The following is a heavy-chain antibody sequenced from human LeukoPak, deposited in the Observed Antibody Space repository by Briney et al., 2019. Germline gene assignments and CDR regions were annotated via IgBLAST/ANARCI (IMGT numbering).Heavy chain of an antibody. CDR3: AKRGSGRYFDY. CDR2: VNSGSSST. CDR1: QFTFSNYD. J-gene: IGHJ4*02. D-gene: IGHD5-12*01. Sequence: RPGGSLRLSCAASQFTFSNYDMSWVRQAPGRGLEWVSVVNSGSSSTSCADSVKGRFTISRDNSENTVYLQMNSLRAEDTAVYYCAKRGSGRYFDYWGQGTLVTVSS. V-gene: IGHV3-23*03.